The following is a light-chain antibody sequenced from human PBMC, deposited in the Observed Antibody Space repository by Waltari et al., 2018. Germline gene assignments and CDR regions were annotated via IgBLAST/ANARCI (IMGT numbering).Light chain of an antibody. J-gene: IGKJ5*01. V-gene: IGKV3-11*01. CDR3: HQRSNWPIT. CDR1: QSVDSY. Sequence: EIVLTQSPATLSLSPGERATLSCRASQSVDSYFLWYHQKPGQTPRLLVYGASNRATGIPARFSGSGSGTDFTLTIDSLESEDFAVYYCHQRSNWPITFGQGTRLEIK. CDR2: GAS.